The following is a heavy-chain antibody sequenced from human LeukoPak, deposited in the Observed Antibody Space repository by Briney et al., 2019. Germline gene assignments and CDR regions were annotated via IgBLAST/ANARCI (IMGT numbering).Heavy chain of an antibody. J-gene: IGHJ4*02. V-gene: IGHV3-9*01. CDR1: GFTFDDYA. CDR2: ISWNSGSI. CDR3: ARDRGSPDVYFDY. Sequence: GGSLRLSCAASGFTFDDYAMHWVRQAPGKGLEWVSGISWNSGSIGYADSVKGRFTISRDNAKNSLYLQMNSLRAEDTAVYYCARDRGSPDVYFDYWGQGTLVTVSS. D-gene: IGHD3-16*01.